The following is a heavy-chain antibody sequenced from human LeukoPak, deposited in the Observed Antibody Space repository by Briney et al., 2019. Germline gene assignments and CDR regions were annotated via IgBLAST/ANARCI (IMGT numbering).Heavy chain of an antibody. V-gene: IGHV1-2*02. J-gene: IGHJ4*02. Sequence: ASVKVSCKASGYTFTGYYMHWVRQAPGQGLEWMGWINPNSGGTNYAQKFQGRVTMTRDTSNSTAYMELSRLRSDDTAVYYCARDLWSGYPDDYWGQGTLVTVSS. CDR2: INPNSGGT. CDR1: GYTFTGYY. CDR3: ARDLWSGYPDDY. D-gene: IGHD3-3*01.